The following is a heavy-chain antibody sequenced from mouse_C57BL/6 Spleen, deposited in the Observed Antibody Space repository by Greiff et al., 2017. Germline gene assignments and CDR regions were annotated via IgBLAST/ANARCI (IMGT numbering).Heavy chain of an antibody. CDR2: IDPSDSYT. Sequence: VQLQQSGAELVMPGASVKLSCKASGYTFTSYWMHWVKQRPGQGLEWIGEIDPSDSYTNYNQKFKGKSTLTVDKSSSTAYMQLSSLTSEDSAVYYCASYYYGSIYLDYWGPGTTLTVSS. J-gene: IGHJ2*01. V-gene: IGHV1-69*01. CDR3: ASYYYGSIYLDY. CDR1: GYTFTSYW. D-gene: IGHD1-1*01.